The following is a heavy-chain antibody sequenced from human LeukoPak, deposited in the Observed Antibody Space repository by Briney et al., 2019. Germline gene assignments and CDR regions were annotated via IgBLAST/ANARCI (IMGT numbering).Heavy chain of an antibody. CDR1: GFTFSSYG. CDR2: IRYDGSNK. D-gene: IGHD6-13*01. V-gene: IGHV3-30*02. J-gene: IGHJ4*02. Sequence: GGSLRLSCAASGFTFSSYGMHWVRQAPGKGLEWVAFIRYDGSNKYYADSVKGRFTISRDNSKNTLYLQMNSQRAEDTAVYYCARVGYTGTWYSSTPFDYWGQGALVTVSS. CDR3: ARVGYTGTWYSSTPFDY.